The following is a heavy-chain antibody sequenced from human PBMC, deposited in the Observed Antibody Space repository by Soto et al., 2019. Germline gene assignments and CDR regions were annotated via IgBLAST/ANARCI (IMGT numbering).Heavy chain of an antibody. J-gene: IGHJ5*02. V-gene: IGHV3-23*01. Sequence: QPGGSLRLSFAASGFTFGSYALSCVRQAPGNGLAWFSTISGSGGNTYYADVVKGRFTSSRDNSRNTLYLQMNSLRAEATAIYYCAKGVIPAASQRLFGPWGQGTMV. D-gene: IGHD2-2*01. CDR2: ISGSGGNT. CDR1: GFTFGSYA. CDR3: AKGVIPAASQRLFGP.